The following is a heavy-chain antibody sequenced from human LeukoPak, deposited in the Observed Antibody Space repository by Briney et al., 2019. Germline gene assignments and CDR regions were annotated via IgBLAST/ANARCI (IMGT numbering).Heavy chain of an antibody. J-gene: IGHJ4*02. D-gene: IGHD3-9*01. CDR1: GGSISTYF. CDR3: ARGALTGPFYFDY. CDR2: ISNSGTT. V-gene: IGHV4-59*01. Sequence: SETLSLTCTVSGGSISTYFWTRIRQPPGKRLEWIGYISNSGTTNYNPSLKSRVTISVDTSKNQFSLKVTSVTAADTAVYYCARGALTGPFYFDYWGQGTLVTVSS.